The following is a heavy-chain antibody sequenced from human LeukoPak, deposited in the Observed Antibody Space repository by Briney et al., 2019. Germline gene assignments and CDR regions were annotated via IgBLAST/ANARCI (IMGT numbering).Heavy chain of an antibody. CDR3: ARGVAAAYWFDP. Sequence: PSETLSLTCTVSGGSISSYYWSWIRQPPGKGLEWIGYIHYSGSTNYNPSLKSRVTISVDTSKNQFSLKLSSVTAADTAVYYCARGVAAAYWFDPWGQGTLVTVSS. CDR2: IHYSGST. V-gene: IGHV4-59*01. J-gene: IGHJ5*02. D-gene: IGHD6-13*01. CDR1: GGSISSYY.